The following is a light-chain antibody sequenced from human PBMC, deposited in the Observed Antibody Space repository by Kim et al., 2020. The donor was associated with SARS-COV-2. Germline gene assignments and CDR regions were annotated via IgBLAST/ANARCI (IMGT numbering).Light chain of an antibody. CDR3: QSYESSDVWV. CDR1: RGGIGNNY. V-gene: IGLV6-57*03. Sequence: TVTIPCTRGRGGIGNNYAQWSQQRLGRAPATVICEDDEIPSGGPGRFSGCIARSPNSASLTISGLKTEDEADYYCQSYESSDVWVWGRGTQLTVL. J-gene: IGLJ3*02. CDR2: EDD.